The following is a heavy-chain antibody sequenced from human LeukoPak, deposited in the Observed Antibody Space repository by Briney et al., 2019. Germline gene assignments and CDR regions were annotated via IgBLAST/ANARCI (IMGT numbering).Heavy chain of an antibody. CDR3: ARAPSEIGGYYPEYFRH. D-gene: IGHD3-22*01. Sequence: PTGGSLRLSCAASGFTFNIYWVHWVRQAPGKGLVWVSRINTDGTYTTYADSVKGRFTISRDNAKNTVSLQMNSLRAEDTGVYYCARAPSEIGGYYPEYFRHWGQGTLVTVSS. V-gene: IGHV3-74*01. J-gene: IGHJ1*01. CDR1: GFTFNIYW. CDR2: INTDGTYT.